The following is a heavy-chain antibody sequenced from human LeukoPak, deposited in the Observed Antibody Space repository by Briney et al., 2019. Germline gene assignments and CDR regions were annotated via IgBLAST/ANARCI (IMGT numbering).Heavy chain of an antibody. Sequence: KTSETLSLTCTVSGGSISSGGYYWSWIRQHPGKGLEWIGYIYYSGSTYYNPSLKSRVTISVDTSKNQFSLKLSSVTAADTAVYYCARDSSIANYYYYYGMDVWGQGTTVTVSS. J-gene: IGHJ6*02. CDR2: IYYSGST. CDR1: GGSISSGGYY. CDR3: ARDSSIANYYYYYGMDV. V-gene: IGHV4-31*03.